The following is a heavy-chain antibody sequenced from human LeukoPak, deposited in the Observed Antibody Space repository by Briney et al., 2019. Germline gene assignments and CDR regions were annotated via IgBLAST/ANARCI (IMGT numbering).Heavy chain of an antibody. V-gene: IGHV3-53*01. Sequence: PGGSLRLSCAASGFTVSSNYMSWVRQAPGKGLEWVSTIYSGGSTYYADSVRGRFTISRDNSKNTLYLQMNSLGAEDTAVYYCAKAGPRWELLPRVYFDYWGQGTLVTVSS. CDR3: AKAGPRWELLPRVYFDY. CDR2: IYSGGST. CDR1: GFTVSSNY. D-gene: IGHD1-26*01. J-gene: IGHJ4*02.